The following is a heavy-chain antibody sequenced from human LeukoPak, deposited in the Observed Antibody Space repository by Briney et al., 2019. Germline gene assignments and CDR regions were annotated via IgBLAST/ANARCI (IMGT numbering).Heavy chain of an antibody. CDR1: GGSFSGYY. V-gene: IGHV4-34*01. Sequence: SETLSLTCAVYGGSFSGYYWSWIRQPPGKGLEWIGEINHSGSTNYNPSLKSRVTISVDASKNQFSLKLSSVTAADTAVYYCARGGYGDYGMNYWGQGTLVTVSS. D-gene: IGHD4-17*01. CDR2: INHSGST. CDR3: ARGGYGDYGMNY. J-gene: IGHJ4*02.